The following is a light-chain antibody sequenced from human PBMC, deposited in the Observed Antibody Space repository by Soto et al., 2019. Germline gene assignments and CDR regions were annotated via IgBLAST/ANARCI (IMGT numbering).Light chain of an antibody. CDR1: QSVSTS. J-gene: IGKJ1*01. Sequence: IVLTQSPATLSLSPGERVALSCRASQSVSTSLAWYQHKPGQAPRLIIYDASKRAHGIPDRFSGSGSGTDFTLTISSLEHEDLAVYYCQVRDVWPTFGQGTKVEIK. CDR2: DAS. CDR3: QVRDVWPT. V-gene: IGKV3-11*01.